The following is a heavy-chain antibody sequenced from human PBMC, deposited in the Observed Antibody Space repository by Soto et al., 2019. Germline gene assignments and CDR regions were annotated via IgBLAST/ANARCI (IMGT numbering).Heavy chain of an antibody. CDR1: GYTFTSYG. Sequence: QVQLVQSGAEVKKPGASVKVSCKASGYTFTSYGISWVRQAPGQGLEWMGWISAYNGNTNYAQKLQGRVTMTTDTSTSTAYMELRSLRSDDTAVYYCARGRYCSGGSCYSRPYNWFDPWGQGTLVTVSS. D-gene: IGHD2-15*01. CDR3: ARGRYCSGGSCYSRPYNWFDP. J-gene: IGHJ5*02. V-gene: IGHV1-18*01. CDR2: ISAYNGNT.